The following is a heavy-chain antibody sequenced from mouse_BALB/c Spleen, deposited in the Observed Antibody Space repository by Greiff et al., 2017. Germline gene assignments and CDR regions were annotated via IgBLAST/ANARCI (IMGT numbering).Heavy chain of an antibody. CDR3: AIEGGYYSEWIAY. Sequence: ESGPGLVKPSQSLSLTCSVTGYSITSGYYWNWIRQFPGNKLEWMGYISYDGSNNYNPSLKNRISITRDTSKNQFFLKLNSVTTEDTATYYCAIEGGYYSEWIAYWGQGTLVTVSA. CDR1: GYSITSGYY. J-gene: IGHJ3*01. V-gene: IGHV3-6*02. D-gene: IGHD2-3*01. CDR2: ISYDGSN.